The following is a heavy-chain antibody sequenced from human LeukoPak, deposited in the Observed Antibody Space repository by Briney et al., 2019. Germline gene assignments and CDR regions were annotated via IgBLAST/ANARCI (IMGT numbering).Heavy chain of an antibody. Sequence: GGSLRLSCAAPGFTFSSYSMNWVRQAPGRGLEWVSSISSSSSYIYYADSVKGRFTISRDNAKNSLYLQMNSLRAEDTAVYYCARRLGTDYGDFAGLGHYYYYYMDVWGKGTTVTVSS. D-gene: IGHD4-17*01. V-gene: IGHV3-21*01. CDR3: ARRLGTDYGDFAGLGHYYYYYMDV. CDR2: ISSSSSYI. J-gene: IGHJ6*03. CDR1: GFTFSSYS.